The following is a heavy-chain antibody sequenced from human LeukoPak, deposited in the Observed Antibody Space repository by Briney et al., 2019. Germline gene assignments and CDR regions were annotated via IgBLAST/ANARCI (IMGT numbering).Heavy chain of an antibody. D-gene: IGHD3-22*01. Sequence: GESLKISRKGSGYSFTSYWIGWVRQMPGKGLEWMAIIYPGDSDTRYSPSLEGQVTISADKSISTAYLQWSSLKASDTAMYYCARSSDSSGYYDYFDYWGQGTLVTVSS. J-gene: IGHJ4*02. V-gene: IGHV5-51*01. CDR3: ARSSDSSGYYDYFDY. CDR1: GYSFTSYW. CDR2: IYPGDSDT.